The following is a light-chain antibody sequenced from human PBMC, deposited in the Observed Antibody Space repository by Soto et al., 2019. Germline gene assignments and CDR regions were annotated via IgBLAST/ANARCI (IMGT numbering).Light chain of an antibody. CDR2: AAS. Sequence: DIQLTQSPSFLSASTGDRVTITCRASQGIATYLTWYQQKPGKGPTLLIYAASTLRDGVPSRFSGSGSGTYFTLTISSLQPEDFGTYFCQQLDTYPRTFGGGTKVEIK. J-gene: IGKJ4*01. V-gene: IGKV1-9*01. CDR3: QQLDTYPRT. CDR1: QGIATY.